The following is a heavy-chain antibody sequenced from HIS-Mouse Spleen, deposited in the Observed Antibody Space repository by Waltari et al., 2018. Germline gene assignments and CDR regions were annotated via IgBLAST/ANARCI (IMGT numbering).Heavy chain of an antibody. Sequence: QLQLQESGPGLVKPSETLSLTCTVSGGSISSSSYYWGWIRQPPGKGLEWIGSIYYGGSTYYIPSLKSRVTISVDTSKNQFSLKLGSVTAADTAVYYCAREIPYSSSWYDWYFDLWGRGTLVTVSS. V-gene: IGHV4-39*07. CDR1: GGSISSSSYY. CDR3: AREIPYSSSWYDWYFDL. D-gene: IGHD6-13*01. J-gene: IGHJ2*01. CDR2: IYYGGST.